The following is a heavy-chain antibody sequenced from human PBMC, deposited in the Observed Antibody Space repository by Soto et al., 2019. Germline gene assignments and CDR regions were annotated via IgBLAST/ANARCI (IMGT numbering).Heavy chain of an antibody. CDR3: ARPYYYYYGMDV. Sequence: PSETLSLTCTVSGGSIISSSYYFFCIRQPPWKGLELIGSIYYSGSTYYNPSLKSRVTISVDTSKNQFSLKLSSVTAADTAVYYCARPYYYYYGMDVWGQGTTVTVSS. CDR2: IYYSGST. J-gene: IGHJ6*02. V-gene: IGHV4-39*01. CDR1: GGSIISSSYY.